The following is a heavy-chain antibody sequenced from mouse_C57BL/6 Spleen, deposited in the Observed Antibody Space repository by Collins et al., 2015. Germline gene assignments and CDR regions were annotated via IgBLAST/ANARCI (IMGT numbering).Heavy chain of an antibody. Sequence: QVQLQQPGAELVRPGASVKLSCKASGYTFTNSWMNWVKQRPGQGLEWIGMIDPSDSRTHFNQMFKDKATLTVDKSSSIAYMVLISLTSEDSAVYYCAKEGYDAYWGQGTLITVSA. D-gene: IGHD2-2*01. CDR1: GYTFTNSW. J-gene: IGHJ3*01. CDR2: IDPSDSRT. CDR3: AKEGYDAY. V-gene: IGHV1-61*01.